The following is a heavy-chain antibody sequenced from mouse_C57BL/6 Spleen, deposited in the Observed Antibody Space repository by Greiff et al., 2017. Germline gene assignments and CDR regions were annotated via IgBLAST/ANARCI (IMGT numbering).Heavy chain of an antibody. V-gene: IGHV1-53*01. Sequence: QVQLQQPGTELVKPGASVKLSCKASGYTFTSYWMHWVKQRPGQGLEWIGNINPSNGGTNYNEKFKSKATLTVDKSSSTAYMQLSSLTSEDSAVYSGAADYCGSSYWYFGVWGTGTTVTVST. CDR3: AADYCGSSYWYFGV. D-gene: IGHD1-1*01. J-gene: IGHJ1*03. CDR1: GYTFTSYW. CDR2: INPSNGGT.